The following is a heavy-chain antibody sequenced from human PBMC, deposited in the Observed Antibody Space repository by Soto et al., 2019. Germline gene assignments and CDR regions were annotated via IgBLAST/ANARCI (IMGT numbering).Heavy chain of an antibody. CDR3: ARVRYYGSGSYYNVGNHFDY. CDR1: GGSISSYY. D-gene: IGHD3-10*01. Sequence: PSETLSLTCTVSGGSISSYYWSWIRQPPGKGLEWIGYIYYSGSTNYNPSLKSRVTISVDTSKNQFSLKLSSVTAADTAVYYCARVRYYGSGSYYNVGNHFDYWGQGTLVTVSS. J-gene: IGHJ4*02. V-gene: IGHV4-59*01. CDR2: IYYSGST.